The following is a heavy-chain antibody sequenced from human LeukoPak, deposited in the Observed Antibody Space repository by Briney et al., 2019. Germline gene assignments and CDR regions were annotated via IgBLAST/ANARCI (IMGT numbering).Heavy chain of an antibody. CDR3: ARDAKWFDS. V-gene: IGHV3-7*03. J-gene: IGHJ5*01. CDR2: IKEDGSEK. Sequence: GGSLRLSCAASGFTFSDFWMSWVRQAPGKGLEWVANIKEDGSEKNCVDSVKGRFTISRDNAKNSLYLQMNSLRAEDKAVYYCARDAKWFDSWGQGTLVTVSS. CDR1: GFTFSDFW.